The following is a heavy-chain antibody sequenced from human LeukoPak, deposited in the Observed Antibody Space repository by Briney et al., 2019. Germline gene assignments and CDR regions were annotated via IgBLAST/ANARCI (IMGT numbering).Heavy chain of an antibody. CDR1: GFIFRDHY. CDR3: ARSPCSSTSCPHYYYGMDV. D-gene: IGHD2-2*01. CDR2: ISGSSSYI. Sequence: GGSLRLSCAASGFIFRDHYMSWIRQAPGKGLEWVSSISGSSSYIYYADSVKGRFTISRDNAKNSLYLQMNSLRAEDTAVYYCARSPCSSTSCPHYYYGMDVWGQGTTVTVSS. V-gene: IGHV3-11*06. J-gene: IGHJ6*02.